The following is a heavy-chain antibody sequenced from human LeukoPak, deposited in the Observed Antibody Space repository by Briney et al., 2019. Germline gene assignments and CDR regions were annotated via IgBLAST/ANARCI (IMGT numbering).Heavy chain of an antibody. Sequence: ASVKVSCKASGYTFTGYYMHWVRQAPGQGLEWMGWINPNSGGTNYAQKFQGRVTMTRDTSISTAYMELSRLRSDDTAVYYCARELDLRYFDSLSPPCDYWGQGTLVTVSS. J-gene: IGHJ4*02. V-gene: IGHV1-2*02. CDR2: INPNSGGT. CDR3: ARELDLRYFDSLSPPCDY. D-gene: IGHD3-9*01. CDR1: GYTFTGYY.